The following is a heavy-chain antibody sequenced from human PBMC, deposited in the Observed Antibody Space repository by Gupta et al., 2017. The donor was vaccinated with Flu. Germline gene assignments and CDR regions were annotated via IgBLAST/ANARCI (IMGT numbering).Heavy chain of an antibody. V-gene: IGHV3-48*02. CDR2: IDGGGNAR. D-gene: IGHD2-21*02. CDR1: GCAFSHSP. CDR3: ATSLTLLDH. J-gene: IGHJ4*02. Sequence: EVQFVESGGGLVQRGGSLRLSCAASGCAFSHSPMNWVRQAPGKGLEWISYIDGGGNARYYADSVKGRFTVSRDNAESSLFLQMTGLRDEDSAVYYCATSLTLLDHWGQGTLVTVSS.